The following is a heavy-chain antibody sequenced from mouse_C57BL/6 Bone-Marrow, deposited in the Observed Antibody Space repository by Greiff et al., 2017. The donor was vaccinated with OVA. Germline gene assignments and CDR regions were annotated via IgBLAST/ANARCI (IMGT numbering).Heavy chain of an antibody. Sequence: VQLQESGPGLVKPSQSLSLTCSVTGYSITSGYYWNWIRQFPGNKLEWMGYISYDGSNNYNPSLKNRISITRDTSKNQFFLKLNSVTTEDTATYYCARKGGGAMDYWGQGTSVTVSS. J-gene: IGHJ4*01. V-gene: IGHV3-6*01. CDR2: ISYDGSN. CDR1: GYSITSGYY. CDR3: ARKGGGAMDY.